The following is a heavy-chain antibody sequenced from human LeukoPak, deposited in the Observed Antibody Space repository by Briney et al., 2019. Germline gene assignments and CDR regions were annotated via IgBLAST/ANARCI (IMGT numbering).Heavy chain of an antibody. CDR2: INEPGTEQ. CDR1: GFTFTSSW. V-gene: IGHV3-7*01. CDR3: ARDWEHARYN. J-gene: IGHJ4*02. Sequence: GGSLRLSCAASGFTFTSSWMSWVRQAPGKGLEWVANINEPGTEQFYADSVKGRFTLSRDNAKNSVHLLMSGLRVEDTAVYYCARDWEHARYNWGQGTLVIVSP. D-gene: IGHD1/OR15-1a*01.